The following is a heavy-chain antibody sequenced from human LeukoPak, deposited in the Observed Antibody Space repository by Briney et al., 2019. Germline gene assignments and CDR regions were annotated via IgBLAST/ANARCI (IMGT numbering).Heavy chain of an antibody. CDR1: GGSISRSSYY. Sequence: RPSETLSLTCTVSGGSISRSSYYWGWIRQPPGKGLEWIGSIYYSGSTYYNPSLKSRVTISVDTSKNQFSLKLSSVTAADTAVYYCARASQGWFDPWGQGTLVTVSS. CDR3: ARASQGWFDP. V-gene: IGHV4-39*01. J-gene: IGHJ5*02. D-gene: IGHD2-2*01. CDR2: IYYSGST.